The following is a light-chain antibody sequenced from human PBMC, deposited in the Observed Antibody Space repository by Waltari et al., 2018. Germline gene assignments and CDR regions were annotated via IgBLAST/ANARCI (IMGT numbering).Light chain of an antibody. CDR1: QSIIYTSNDKNY. V-gene: IGKV4-1*01. Sequence: DIVMTQSPDSLAVSLGERATINCKSSQSIIYTSNDKNYLAWYQQRPGQPPKLLIYWASTRASGVPDRFSGSGSGTDFTLTISNLQAEDVSVYFCQQYYTTPRTFGQGTKVEIK. CDR2: WAS. J-gene: IGKJ1*01. CDR3: QQYYTTPRT.